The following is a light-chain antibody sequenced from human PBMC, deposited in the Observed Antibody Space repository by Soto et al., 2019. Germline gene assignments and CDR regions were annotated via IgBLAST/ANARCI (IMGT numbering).Light chain of an antibody. CDR1: QSISSW. V-gene: IGKV1-5*01. CDR3: QQYNSYQWG. J-gene: IGKJ1*01. Sequence: DLQMTQSPSTLSASVGDRVTITCRASQSISSWLAWYQQKPGEAPKLLIYDASSLESGVPSRFSGSGSGTEFTLTISSLQPDDFATYYCQQYNSYQWGFGQGTKVEIK. CDR2: DAS.